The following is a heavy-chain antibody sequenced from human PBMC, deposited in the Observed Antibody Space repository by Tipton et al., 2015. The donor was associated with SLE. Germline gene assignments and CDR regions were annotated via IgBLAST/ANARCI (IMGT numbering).Heavy chain of an antibody. J-gene: IGHJ6*02. CDR1: GGSISSYY. V-gene: IGHV4-59*12. CDR2: IYYSGST. D-gene: IGHD6-13*01. CDR3: ARDRGAAAGMNYYYGMDV. Sequence: TLSLTCTVSGGSISSYYWSWIRQPPGKGLEWIGYIYYSGSTNYNPSLKSRVTISVDTSKNQFSLKLSSVTAADTAVYYCARDRGAAAGMNYYYGMDVWGQGTTVTVSS.